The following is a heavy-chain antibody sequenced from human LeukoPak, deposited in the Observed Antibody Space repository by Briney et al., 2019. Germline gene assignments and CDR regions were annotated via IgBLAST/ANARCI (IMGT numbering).Heavy chain of an antibody. J-gene: IGHJ3*02. Sequence: SETLSLTCTVSGGSISSYYWSWIRQPPGKGLEWIGYIYYSGSTNYNPSLKSRVTISVDTSKNQFSLKLSSVTAADTALFYCARDTGGAFDIWGQGTMVTVSS. CDR3: ARDTGGAFDI. CDR2: IYYSGST. V-gene: IGHV4-59*01. CDR1: GGSISSYY. D-gene: IGHD1-14*01.